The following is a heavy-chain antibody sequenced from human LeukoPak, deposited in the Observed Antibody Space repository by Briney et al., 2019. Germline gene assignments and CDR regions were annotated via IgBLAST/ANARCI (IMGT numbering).Heavy chain of an antibody. D-gene: IGHD3-22*01. CDR2: IRYDGSNK. V-gene: IGHV3-30*02. CDR1: GFTFSSYG. CDR3: AKSAGGYYRTSNYFDY. J-gene: IGHJ4*02. Sequence: PGGSLRLSCAASGFTFSSYGMHWVRQAPGKGLEWVAFIRYDGSNKYYADSVKGRFTISRDNSKNTLYLQMNSLRAEDTAVYYCAKSAGGYYRTSNYFDYWGQGTLVTVSS.